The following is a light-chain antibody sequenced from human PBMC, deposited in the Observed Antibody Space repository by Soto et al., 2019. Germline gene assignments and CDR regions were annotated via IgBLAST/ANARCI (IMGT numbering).Light chain of an antibody. V-gene: IGKV1-5*01. CDR3: QQYDTFSRFT. CDR1: QNINDW. Sequence: DIQMTQSPSTLSASVGDRVTITCRASQNINDWLAWYQQKPGKAPNLLIYDASTLESGVPSRFSGSGSGTEFTLTISSLQHADFATVYCQQYDTFSRFTFGPGTKVDLK. CDR2: DAS. J-gene: IGKJ3*01.